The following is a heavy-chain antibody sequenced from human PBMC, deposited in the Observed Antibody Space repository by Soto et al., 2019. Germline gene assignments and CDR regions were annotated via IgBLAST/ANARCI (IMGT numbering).Heavy chain of an antibody. V-gene: IGHV1-69*06. Sequence: QVQLVQSGAEVKKPGSSVKVSCKASGGTFSSYAISWVRQAPGQGLECMGGIIPIFGTANYAQKSQGRVTITSDKSTSTAYRELSSLRSEYTAVYYCARGRRDYYYYGMDVWGQGTTVTVSS. J-gene: IGHJ6*02. D-gene: IGHD3-10*01. CDR1: GGTFSSYA. CDR2: IIPIFGTA. CDR3: ARGRRDYYYYGMDV.